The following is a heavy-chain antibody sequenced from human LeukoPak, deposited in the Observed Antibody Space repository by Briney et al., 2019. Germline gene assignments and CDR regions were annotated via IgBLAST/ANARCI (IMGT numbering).Heavy chain of an antibody. J-gene: IGHJ5*01. V-gene: IGHV4-39*01. CDR2: INYRGTT. CDR3: ARQDDQDHGDPNWFDS. Sequence: SETLSLTCTVSGGSIISGDYYWGWVRQSPGKGLEWIGSINYRGTTFYNPSLMSRVTIFVDTSKNQFSLKVTSVTAPDTAVYYCARQDDQDHGDPNWFDSWGQGILVTVSS. D-gene: IGHD4-17*01. CDR1: GGSIISGDYY.